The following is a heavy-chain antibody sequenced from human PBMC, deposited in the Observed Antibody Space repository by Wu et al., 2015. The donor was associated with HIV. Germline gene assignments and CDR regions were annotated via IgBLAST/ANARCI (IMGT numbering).Heavy chain of an antibody. CDR3: ARNAVAGYYYYGMDV. J-gene: IGHJ6*02. CDR2: INPINGAT. V-gene: IGHV1-2*02. Sequence: QVQLIQSGAEMKKPGASVQVSCTASGYTFTAFYIHWVRQAPGQRPEWMGWINPINGATIYSENFEGRVTLTRDTSTNTAYMELSSLRSGDTAVYYCARNAVAGYYYYGMDVWGQGTTGHRLL. CDR1: GYTFTAFY. D-gene: IGHD6-19*01.